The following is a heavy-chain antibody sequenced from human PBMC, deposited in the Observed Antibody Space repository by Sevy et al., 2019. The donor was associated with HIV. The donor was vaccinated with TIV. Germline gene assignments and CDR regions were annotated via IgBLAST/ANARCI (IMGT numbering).Heavy chain of an antibody. CDR1: GFTFSSYS. V-gene: IGHV3-21*01. D-gene: IGHD2-15*01. J-gene: IGHJ6*02. CDR3: ACTVVTYYDYGMDV. Sequence: GGSLRLSCAASGFTFSSYSMNWVRQAPGKGLEWVSSISSSSSYIYYADSVKGRFTISRDNAKNSLYLQMNSLRAEDTAVYYCACTVVTYYDYGMDVWGQGTTVTVSS. CDR2: ISSSSSYI.